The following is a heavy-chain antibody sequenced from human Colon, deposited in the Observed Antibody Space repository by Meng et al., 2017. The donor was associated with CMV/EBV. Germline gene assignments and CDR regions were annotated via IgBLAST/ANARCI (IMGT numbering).Heavy chain of an antibody. CDR1: GFSFSNHG. J-gene: IGHJ4*02. CDR3: ARGYSGTSS. V-gene: IGHV3-66*01. Sequence: VRLGVSGGGVVQPGGSLRLSCRTSGFSFSNHGMHWVRQAPGKGLEWVSVIYSGGSTFYADSVKGRFTISRDNSKNTLYLQMNSLSAEDTVVYYCARGYSGTSSWGQGTLVTVSS. CDR2: IYSGGST. D-gene: IGHD1-26*01.